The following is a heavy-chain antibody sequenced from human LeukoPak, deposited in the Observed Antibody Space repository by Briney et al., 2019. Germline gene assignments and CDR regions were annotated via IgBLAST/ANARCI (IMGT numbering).Heavy chain of an antibody. J-gene: IGHJ6*03. CDR1: GRSFSGYY. Sequence: SETLSLTCAVYGRSFSGYYWSWIRQPPGKGLEWIGEINHSGSTNYNPSLKSRVTISVDTSKNQFSLKLSSVTAADTAVYYCASLYSNYEVDYYYMDVWGKGTTVTVSS. D-gene: IGHD4-11*01. V-gene: IGHV4-34*01. CDR2: INHSGST. CDR3: ASLYSNYEVDYYYMDV.